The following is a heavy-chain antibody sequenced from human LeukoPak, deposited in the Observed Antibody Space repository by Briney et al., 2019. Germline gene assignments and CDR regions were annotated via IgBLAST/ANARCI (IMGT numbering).Heavy chain of an antibody. V-gene: IGHV1-8*03. Sequence: ASVKVSCKASGYTFTSYDINWVRQATGQGLEWMGWMNPNSGNTGYAQKFQGRVTITRNTSISTAYMELSSLRSEDTAVYYCAGGYTIFGVVENYYMDVWGKGTTVTVSS. CDR1: GYTFTSYD. CDR2: MNPNSGNT. CDR3: AGGYTIFGVVENYYMDV. J-gene: IGHJ6*03. D-gene: IGHD3-3*01.